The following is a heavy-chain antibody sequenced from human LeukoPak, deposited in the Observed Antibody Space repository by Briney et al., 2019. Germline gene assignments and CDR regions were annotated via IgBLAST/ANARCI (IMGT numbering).Heavy chain of an antibody. CDR1: GGSLSSTAYY. CDR2: IYYSGST. Sequence: SETLSLTCAVSGGSLSSTAYYWGWIRQPPGKGLEWIGSIYYSGSTYYNPSLKSRVTISVDTSKNQFSLKLSSVTAADTAVYYCARVRDYDILTGYVFEDYYYYMDVWGKGTTVTVSS. J-gene: IGHJ6*03. CDR3: ARVRDYDILTGYVFEDYYYYMDV. D-gene: IGHD3-9*01. V-gene: IGHV4-39*07.